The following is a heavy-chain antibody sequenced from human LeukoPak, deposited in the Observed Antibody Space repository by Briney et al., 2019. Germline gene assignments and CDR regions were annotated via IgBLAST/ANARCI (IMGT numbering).Heavy chain of an antibody. Sequence: GGSLRLSCAASGFTFSDYYVSWIRQAPGKGLEWLSYISNSGSNIYYADSVKGRFTVSRDNAKNSLYLQMNSLRDEDTAVYYCARAQKWGSLFDYWGQGTLVTVSS. V-gene: IGHV3-11*01. CDR1: GFTFSDYY. CDR2: ISNSGSNI. D-gene: IGHD1-26*01. J-gene: IGHJ4*02. CDR3: ARAQKWGSLFDY.